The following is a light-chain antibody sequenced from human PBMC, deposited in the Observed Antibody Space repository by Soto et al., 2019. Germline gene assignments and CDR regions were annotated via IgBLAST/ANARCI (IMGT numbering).Light chain of an antibody. CDR2: AAS. J-gene: IGKJ5*01. CDR1: HDISNF. V-gene: IGKV1-39*01. CDR3: QQSYSTPIT. Sequence: DFQLTQSPSSLSASVGDRVTITCQASHDISNFLNWYQQKPGKAPKLLIYAASSLQSGVPSRFSGSGSGTDFTLTISSLQPEDFATYYCQQSYSTPITFGQGTRLEIK.